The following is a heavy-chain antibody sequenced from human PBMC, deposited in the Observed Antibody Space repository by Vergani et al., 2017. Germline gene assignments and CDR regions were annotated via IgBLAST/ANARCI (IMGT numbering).Heavy chain of an antibody. CDR2: IYYSGST. D-gene: IGHD4-11*01. V-gene: IGHV4-59*01. Sequence: QVQLQESCPGLVKPSETLSLTCTVYGGPLSSYYWSLIRQPPWKGLEWIGYIYYSGSTNYNPSLNSRVTISVDTSKNQFSLKLSSVTAADTAVYYCARDHSNRGYNWFDPWGQGTLVTVSS. J-gene: IGHJ5*02. CDR3: ARDHSNRGYNWFDP. CDR1: GGPLSSYY.